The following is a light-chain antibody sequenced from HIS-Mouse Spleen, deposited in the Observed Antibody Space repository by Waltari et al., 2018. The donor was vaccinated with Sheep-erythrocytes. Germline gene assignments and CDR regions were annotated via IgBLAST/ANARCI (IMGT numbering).Light chain of an antibody. CDR2: AAS. CDR1: QGISSY. Sequence: AIRMTQSPSSFSASTGDRVTITCRASQGISSYLAWYQQKPGKAPKLLIYAASTLQSGVPSRFSGSGSGTDVTLTISCLQSEDFATYYCQQYYSYGTFGQGKRLEIK. V-gene: IGKV1-8*01. CDR3: QQYYSYGT. J-gene: IGKJ5*01.